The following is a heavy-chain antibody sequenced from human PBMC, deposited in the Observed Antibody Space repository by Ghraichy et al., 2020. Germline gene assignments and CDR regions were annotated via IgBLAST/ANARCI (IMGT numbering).Heavy chain of an antibody. CDR3: ARHYYDSSGYYGPLYYYGMDV. D-gene: IGHD3-22*01. J-gene: IGHJ6*02. CDR2: IYYSGST. Sequence: SETLSLTCTVSGGSISSSSYYWGWIRQPPGKGLEWIGSIYYSGSTYYNPSLKSRVTISVDTSKNQFSLKLSSVTAADTAVYYCARHYYDSSGYYGPLYYYGMDVWGQGTTVTVSS. CDR1: GGSISSSSYY. V-gene: IGHV4-39*01.